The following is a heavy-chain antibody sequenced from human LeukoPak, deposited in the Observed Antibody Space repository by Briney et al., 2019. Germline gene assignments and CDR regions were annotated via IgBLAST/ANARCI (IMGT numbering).Heavy chain of an antibody. CDR2: INLNSGGT. V-gene: IGHV1-2*02. J-gene: IGHJ4*02. D-gene: IGHD1-7*01. CDR1: GYTFTGYY. Sequence: ASVPVSFRSSGYTFTGYYMHWVRPAPGHGLEWMGWINLNSGGTNYAQNFQGRVTMTRDTSINTVYLELSRLRSDDTAVYYCARDEGISGTTFDYWGQGTLVTVSS. CDR3: ARDEGISGTTFDY.